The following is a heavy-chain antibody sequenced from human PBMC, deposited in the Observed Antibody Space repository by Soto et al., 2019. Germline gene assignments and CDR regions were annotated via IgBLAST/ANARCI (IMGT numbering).Heavy chain of an antibody. CDR2: ISPKSCGT. Sequence: SXKVSFKAAGYTXTDYYLNLLRQAPGQGLEWMGWISPKSCGTHYAPKFEGRVTLTTDTSISTAFMELSRLTSDDTAVYYCARGPRTQLWFPNVYWGQGTLGTVS. V-gene: IGHV1-2*02. CDR1: GYTXTDYY. D-gene: IGHD5-18*01. J-gene: IGHJ4*02. CDR3: ARGPRTQLWFPNVY.